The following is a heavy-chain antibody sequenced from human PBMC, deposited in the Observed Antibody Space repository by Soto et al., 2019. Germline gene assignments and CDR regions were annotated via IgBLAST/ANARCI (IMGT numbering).Heavy chain of an antibody. J-gene: IGHJ4*02. Sequence: RASVKVSCKASGYTFTSYAMHWVRQAPGQRLEWMGWINAGNGNTKYSQKFQGRVTITRDTSASTAYMELSSLRSEDTAVYYCARGGSSFTLGPQPPNYWGQGNLVTVSS. CDR1: GYTFTSYA. D-gene: IGHD1-26*01. CDR3: ARGGSSFTLGPQPPNY. V-gene: IGHV1-3*01. CDR2: INAGNGNT.